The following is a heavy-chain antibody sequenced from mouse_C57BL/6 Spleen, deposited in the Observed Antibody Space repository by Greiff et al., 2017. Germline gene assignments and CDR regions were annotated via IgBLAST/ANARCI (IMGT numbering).Heavy chain of an antibody. CDR1: GYSITSGYY. J-gene: IGHJ4*01. CDR2: LRYDGSN. V-gene: IGHV3-6*01. CDR3: AAEGLRYGISSMDY. D-gene: IGHD1-1*01. Sequence: ESGPGLVKPSQSLSLTCSVPGYSITSGYYWNWIRPFPGNKLEWMGYLRYDGSNNYNPSLNNRITITRDTSKNQLFLKLNSVTTEDTATVYCAAEGLRYGISSMDYWGQGTSVTVSS.